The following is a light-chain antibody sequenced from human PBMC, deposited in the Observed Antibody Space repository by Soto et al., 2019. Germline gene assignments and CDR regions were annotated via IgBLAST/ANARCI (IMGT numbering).Light chain of an antibody. CDR3: CSYAGTNTFV. J-gene: IGLJ2*01. Sequence: QSALTQPPSVSGSPGQSVTISCAGTSSDVGGFNDVSWYQQHPGTVPKLIIFDVAKRPSGVHSRFSGSKSANTASLTISGLQADDEADYYCCSYAGTNTFVFGGGTKLTVL. CDR1: SSDVGGFND. V-gene: IGLV2-11*01. CDR2: DVA.